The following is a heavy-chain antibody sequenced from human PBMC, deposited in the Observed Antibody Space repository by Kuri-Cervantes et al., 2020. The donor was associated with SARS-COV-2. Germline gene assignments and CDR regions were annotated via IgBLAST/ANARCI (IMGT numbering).Heavy chain of an antibody. V-gene: IGHV4-59*12. CDR1: GGPISSYY. Sequence: SEPLSLTCTLPGGPISSYYWSWIRQPPGKGLEWIGYIYHSGSTYYNPSLKSRVTISVDRSKNQFSLKLSSVTAADTAVYYCARARIAAAGYNWFDPWGQGTLVTVSS. J-gene: IGHJ5*02. CDR3: ARARIAAAGYNWFDP. D-gene: IGHD6-13*01. CDR2: IYHSGST.